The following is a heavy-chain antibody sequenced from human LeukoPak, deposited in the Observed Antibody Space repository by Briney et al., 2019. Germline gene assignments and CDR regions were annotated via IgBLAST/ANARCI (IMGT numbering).Heavy chain of an antibody. Sequence: GESLKISCKGSGYSFASYWIGWVRQMPGEGLEWMGIIYPGGSDTRYSPSFQGQVTISADKSISTAYLQWSSLKASDTAMYYCARGGSGSYYLHWFDPWGQGTLVTVSS. CDR2: IYPGGSDT. CDR3: ARGGSGSYYLHWFDP. D-gene: IGHD1-26*01. J-gene: IGHJ5*02. CDR1: GYSFASYW. V-gene: IGHV5-51*01.